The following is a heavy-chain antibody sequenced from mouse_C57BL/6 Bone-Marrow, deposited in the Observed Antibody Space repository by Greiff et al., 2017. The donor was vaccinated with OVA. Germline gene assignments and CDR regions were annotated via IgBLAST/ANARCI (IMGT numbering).Heavy chain of an antibody. V-gene: IGHV1-81*01. CDR1: GYTFTSYG. D-gene: IGHD3-2*02. CDR2: IYPRSGNT. CDR3: ARGEQLRLDRFAY. J-gene: IGHJ3*01. Sequence: VQLQQSGAELARPGASVKLSCKASGYTFTSYGISWVKQRTGQGLEWIGEIYPRSGNTYYNEKFKGKATLTADKSSSEAYMELRSLTSEDSAVYFCARGEQLRLDRFAYWGQGTLVTVSA.